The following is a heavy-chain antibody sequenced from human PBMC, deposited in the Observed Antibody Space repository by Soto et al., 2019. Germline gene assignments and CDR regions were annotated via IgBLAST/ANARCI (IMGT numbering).Heavy chain of an antibody. CDR1: GYTFTSYD. CDR2: MNPNSGDT. J-gene: IGHJ6*02. V-gene: IGHV1-8*01. Sequence: ASVKVSCKASGYTFTSYDINWVRQATGQGLEWMGWMNPNSGDTGYAQKFQGRVTMTRNTSISTAYMELSSLRSEDTAVYYCARGDLRVGNLRDYYYYGMDVWGQGTTVTVSS. D-gene: IGHD2-15*01. CDR3: ARGDLRVGNLRDYYYYGMDV.